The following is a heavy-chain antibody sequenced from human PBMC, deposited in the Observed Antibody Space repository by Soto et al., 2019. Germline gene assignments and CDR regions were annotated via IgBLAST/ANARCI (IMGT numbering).Heavy chain of an antibody. CDR1: GYTFSSYY. J-gene: IGHJ5*02. D-gene: IGHD3-22*01. Sequence: ASVKVSCKASGYTFSSYYMNWVRQAPGQGLEWMGRIIPIIGIINYAQKFQGRVTITADKFTGTAYMELTRLRSDDTAVYYCAGDPDSHYNDSHASSYPWGQGTLVTVSS. CDR2: IIPIIGII. CDR3: AGDPDSHYNDSHASSYP. V-gene: IGHV1-69*04.